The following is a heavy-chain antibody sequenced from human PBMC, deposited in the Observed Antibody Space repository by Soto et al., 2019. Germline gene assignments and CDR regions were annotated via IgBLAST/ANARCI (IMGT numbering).Heavy chain of an antibody. V-gene: IGHV1-69*13. D-gene: IGHD1-26*01. Sequence: SVKVSCKASGGTFSSYAIRWVRQAPGQGLEWMGGIIPIFGTANYAQKFQGRVTITADESTSTAYMELSSLRSEDTAVYYCAREYGGSYYRSHYFDYWGQGTLVTVSS. CDR3: AREYGGSYYRSHYFDY. J-gene: IGHJ4*02. CDR2: IIPIFGTA. CDR1: GGTFSSYA.